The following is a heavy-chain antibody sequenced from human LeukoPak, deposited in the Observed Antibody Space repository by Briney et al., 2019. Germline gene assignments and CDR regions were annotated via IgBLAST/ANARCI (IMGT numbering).Heavy chain of an antibody. CDR2: ISSSSSYI. J-gene: IGHJ3*02. CDR1: GFPFSSYS. Sequence: GGSLSLSCAASGFPFSSYSMNWVRQAPGKGLEWVSSISSSSSYIYYADPVKGRFTISRDNGKNSLYLQMSSLRVEDTAVYYCARDLGEWVYGFDIWGQGTMVTVSS. D-gene: IGHD3-10*01. CDR3: ARDLGEWVYGFDI. V-gene: IGHV3-21*01.